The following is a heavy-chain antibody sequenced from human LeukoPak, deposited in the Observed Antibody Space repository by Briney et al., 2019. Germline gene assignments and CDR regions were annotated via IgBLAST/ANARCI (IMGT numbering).Heavy chain of an antibody. CDR1: GYTFIGYY. CDR2: INPNSGGT. V-gene: IGHV1-2*02. J-gene: IGHJ4*02. D-gene: IGHD3-10*01. Sequence: ASVKVSCKASGYTFIGYYMHWVRQAPGQGLEWMGWINPNSGGTNYAQKFQGRVTMTRDTSISTAYMELSRLRSDDTAVYYCARGDGSGIYYFDYWGQGTLVTVSS. CDR3: ARGDGSGIYYFDY.